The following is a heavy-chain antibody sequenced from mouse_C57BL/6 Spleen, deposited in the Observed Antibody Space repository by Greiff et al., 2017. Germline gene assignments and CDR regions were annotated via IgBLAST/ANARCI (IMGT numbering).Heavy chain of an antibody. J-gene: IGHJ4*01. CDR3: ARGTDPYYAMDY. D-gene: IGHD3-3*01. V-gene: IGHV1-26*01. CDR2: INPNNGGT. CDR1: GYTFTDYY. Sequence: VQLQQSGPELVKPGASVKISCKASGYTFTDYYMNWVKQSHGKSLEWIGDINPNNGGTSYNQKFKGKATLTVDKSSSTAYMELRSLTSEDSAVYYCARGTDPYYAMDYWGQGTSVTVSS.